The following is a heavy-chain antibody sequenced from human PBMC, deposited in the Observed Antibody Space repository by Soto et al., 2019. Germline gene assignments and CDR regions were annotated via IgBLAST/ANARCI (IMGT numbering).Heavy chain of an antibody. D-gene: IGHD3-22*01. Sequence: QVQLVESGGGVVQPGRSLRLSCAASGFSFSSHAMHWVRQAPGKGLEWVALIWNDGSNKYYADSVKGRFTISRDNSKNTLDLQMNTLRAEDTAVYYCARAQDNDESGSYDLPADMWGQWTTVTVS. CDR1: GFSFSSHA. J-gene: IGHJ3*02. CDR3: ARAQDNDESGSYDLPADM. CDR2: IWNDGSNK. V-gene: IGHV3-33*01.